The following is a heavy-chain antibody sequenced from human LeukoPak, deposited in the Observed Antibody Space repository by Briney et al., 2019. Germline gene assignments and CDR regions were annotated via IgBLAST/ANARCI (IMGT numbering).Heavy chain of an antibody. CDR1: GGSISRDY. CDR3: ARIYDTAL. CDR2: IYYTGST. V-gene: IGHV4-59*12. D-gene: IGHD3-22*01. J-gene: IGHJ4*02. Sequence: PSETLSLTCTVSGGSISRDYWSWIRQPPGKGLEWIGYIYYTGSTNYNPSLKSRVTISVDTSKNQFSLKLSSVTAADTAVYYCARIYDTALWGQGTLVTVSS.